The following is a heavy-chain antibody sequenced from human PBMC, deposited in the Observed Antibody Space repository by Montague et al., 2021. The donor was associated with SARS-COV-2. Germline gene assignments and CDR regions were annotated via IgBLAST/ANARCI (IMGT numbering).Heavy chain of an antibody. CDR1: GGSITRNYY. V-gene: IGHV4-39*01. D-gene: IGHD3-10*01. J-gene: IGHJ4*02. Sequence: SETLSLTCTVSGGSITRNYYWGWIRQPPGKGLEWIGSIFYSGSTDYNPSLKSRVTISVDTSKNQFSLKLSSVTAADTAVYYCASMVRAQVYYFDYWGQGTLVTVSS. CDR2: IFYSGST. CDR3: ASMVRAQVYYFDY.